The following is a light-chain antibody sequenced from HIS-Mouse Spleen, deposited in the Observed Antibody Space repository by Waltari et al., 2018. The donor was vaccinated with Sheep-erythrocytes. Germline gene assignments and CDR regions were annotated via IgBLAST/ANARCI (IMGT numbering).Light chain of an antibody. CDR2: DVS. CDR3: CTYAGSYNHV. CDR1: SSDVGGYNY. V-gene: IGLV2-11*01. J-gene: IGLJ1*01. Sequence: SALTQPRSVSGAPGQSVTRGGKGKSSDVGGYNYVSWYQQHPGKAPKLMIYDVSKRTSGVPVGFSGSNSGNPASLTISGLQAGLASVSSSCTYAGSYNHVFATGTKVTVL.